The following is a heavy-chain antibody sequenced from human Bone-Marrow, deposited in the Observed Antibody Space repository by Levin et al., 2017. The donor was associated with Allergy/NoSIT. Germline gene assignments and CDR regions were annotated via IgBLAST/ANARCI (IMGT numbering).Heavy chain of an antibody. V-gene: IGHV3-11*01. D-gene: IGHD3-22*01. CDR1: GFTFSDYY. CDR2: ISSSGSTI. CDR3: ARDKESDTYYYDRDRGWFDP. Sequence: PGESLKISCAASGFTFSDYYMSWIRQAPGKGLEWVSYISSSGSTIYYADSVKGRFTISRDNAKNSLYLQMNSLRAEDTAVYYCARDKESDTYYYDRDRGWFDPWGQGTLVTVSS. J-gene: IGHJ5*02.